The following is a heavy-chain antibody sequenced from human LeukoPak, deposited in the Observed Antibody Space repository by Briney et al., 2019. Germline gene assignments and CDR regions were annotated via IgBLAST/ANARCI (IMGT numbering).Heavy chain of an antibody. Sequence: GGSLRLSCAASGFTFTNFEMNWVRQAPGKGLEWVSYISYSGSTTSYADSVKGRFTISRDNPKNSLYLQINSRRAEDTAVYYCARAGPPAFDPWGQGTLVTVSS. CDR3: ARAGPPAFDP. CDR1: GFTFTNFE. CDR2: ISYSGSTT. J-gene: IGHJ5*02. V-gene: IGHV3-48*03.